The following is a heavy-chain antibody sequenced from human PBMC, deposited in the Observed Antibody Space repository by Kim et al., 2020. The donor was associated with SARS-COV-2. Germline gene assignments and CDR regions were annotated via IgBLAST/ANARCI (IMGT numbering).Heavy chain of an antibody. CDR2: INHSGST. CDR1: GGSFSGYY. CDR3: ARVYVSGSYYYLGGFDP. D-gene: IGHD3-10*01. Sequence: SETLSLTCAVYGGSFSGYYWSWIRQPPGKGLEWIGEINHSGSTNYNPSLKSRVTISVDTSKNQFSLKLSSVTAADTAVYYCARVYVSGSYYYLGGFDPWGQGTLVTVSS. V-gene: IGHV4-34*01. J-gene: IGHJ5*02.